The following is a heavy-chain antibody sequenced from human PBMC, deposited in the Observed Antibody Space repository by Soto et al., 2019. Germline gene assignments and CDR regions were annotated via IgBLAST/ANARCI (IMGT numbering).Heavy chain of an antibody. CDR1: GFTFSSYG. CDR3: ARDISYCTNGVCPHPGAQTYYYYYGMDV. J-gene: IGHJ6*02. V-gene: IGHV3-33*01. CDR2: IWYDGSNK. Sequence: PGGSLRLSCAASGFTFSSYGMHWVRQAPGKGLEWVAVIWYDGSNKYYADSVKGRFTISRDNSKNTLYLQMNSLRAEDTAVYYCARDISYCTNGVCPHPGAQTYYYYYGMDVWGQGTTVTVSS. D-gene: IGHD2-8*01.